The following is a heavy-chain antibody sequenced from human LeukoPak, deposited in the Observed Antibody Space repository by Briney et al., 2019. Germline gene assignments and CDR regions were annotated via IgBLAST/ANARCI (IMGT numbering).Heavy chain of an antibody. J-gene: IGHJ4*02. D-gene: IGHD5-18*01. Sequence: PGGSLRLSCAASGFTFTDYYMTWIRQAPGKGLEWVSYISSSSSYTDYADSVKGRFTISRDNAKNSLYLQMNSLRAEDTAVYYCARGGTDSYALRRIDSWGQGTLVTVSS. CDR1: GFTFTDYY. CDR3: ARGGTDSYALRRIDS. V-gene: IGHV3-11*05. CDR2: ISSSSSYT.